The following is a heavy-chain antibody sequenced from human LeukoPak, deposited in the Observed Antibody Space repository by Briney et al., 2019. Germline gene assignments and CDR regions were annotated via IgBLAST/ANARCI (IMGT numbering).Heavy chain of an antibody. CDR1: GFTFSSYA. CDR2: ISGSGGST. Sequence: GSLRLSCAASGFTFSSYAMSWVRQAPGKGLEWVSAISGSGGSTYYADSVKGRFTISRDNSKNTLYLQMNSLRAEDMAVYYCAKGQSRAYGSSIYYFDYWGQGTLVTVSS. D-gene: IGHD6-13*01. CDR3: AKGQSRAYGSSIYYFDY. V-gene: IGHV3-23*01. J-gene: IGHJ4*02.